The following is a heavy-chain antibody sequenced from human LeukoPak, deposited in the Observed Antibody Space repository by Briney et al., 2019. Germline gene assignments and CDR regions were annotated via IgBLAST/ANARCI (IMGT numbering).Heavy chain of an antibody. D-gene: IGHD3-22*01. Sequence: GASVKVSCKPSGYTFTSYYMHWARQAPGQGREWMGMINPSGGSTSYAQKFQGRVTMTRDTSTSTVYMELSSLRSEDTAVYYCARAGTYYYDSRARFDPWGQGTLVTVSS. CDR3: ARAGTYYYDSRARFDP. CDR1: GYTFTSYY. V-gene: IGHV1-46*01. J-gene: IGHJ5*02. CDR2: INPSGGST.